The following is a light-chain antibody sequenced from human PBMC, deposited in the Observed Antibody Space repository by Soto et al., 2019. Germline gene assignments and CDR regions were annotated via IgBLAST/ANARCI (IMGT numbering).Light chain of an antibody. Sequence: DIQMTQSPSSLSAYVGDRVTITYRASQAISNYLAWYQQKPGKVPKLLIYAASTLQSGVPSRFSGSGSGTDFTLTISSLQPEDVATYYCQKYNIAPWTFGQGTKVEIK. V-gene: IGKV1-27*01. CDR1: QAISNY. J-gene: IGKJ1*01. CDR2: AAS. CDR3: QKYNIAPWT.